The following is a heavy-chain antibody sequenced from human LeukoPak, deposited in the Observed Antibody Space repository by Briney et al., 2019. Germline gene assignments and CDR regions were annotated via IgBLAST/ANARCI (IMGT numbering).Heavy chain of an antibody. Sequence: SETLSLTCTVSGGSISSHFWSWIRQPAGKGLEWIGRIYSTGSTDYNPSLKSRVTVSLDTSKNQFSLTLTSVTAADTAVYYCARDVALSYCGGDCLPDYWGQGILVTVSS. J-gene: IGHJ4*02. CDR2: IYSTGST. D-gene: IGHD2-21*02. CDR1: GGSISSHF. CDR3: ARDVALSYCGGDCLPDY. V-gene: IGHV4-4*07.